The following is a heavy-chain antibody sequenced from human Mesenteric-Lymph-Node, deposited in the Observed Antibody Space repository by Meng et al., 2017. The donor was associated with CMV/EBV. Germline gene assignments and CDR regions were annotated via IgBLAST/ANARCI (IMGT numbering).Heavy chain of an antibody. CDR3: AKSRSSTPGIVDD. CDR2: IYGTGIT. V-gene: IGHV4-61*08. Sequence: QGQLQESGPGLVKPSETLALTCIVSGVSVTSGAYHWSWIRQSPGKGLEWIGYIYGTGITIYNPSLKSRVTILLETSKNQFSLKLNSVTTADTAVYYCAKSRSSTPGIVDDWGQGTLVTVS. CDR1: GVSVTSGAYH. J-gene: IGHJ4*02. D-gene: IGHD2/OR15-2a*01.